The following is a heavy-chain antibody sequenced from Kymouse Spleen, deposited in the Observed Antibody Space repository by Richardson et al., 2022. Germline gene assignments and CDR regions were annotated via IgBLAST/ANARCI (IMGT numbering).Heavy chain of an antibody. CDR1: GFTFDDYA. Sequence: EVQLVESGGGLVQPGRSLRLSCAASGFTFDDYAMHWVRQAPGKGLEWVSGISWNSGSIGYADSVKGRFTISRDNAKNSLYLQMNSLRAEDTALYYCAKEMYYYGSGSSSFDYWGQGTLVTVSS. J-gene: IGHJ4*02. CDR3: AKEMYYYGSGSSSFDY. V-gene: IGHV3-9*01. CDR2: ISWNSGSI. D-gene: IGHD3-10*01.